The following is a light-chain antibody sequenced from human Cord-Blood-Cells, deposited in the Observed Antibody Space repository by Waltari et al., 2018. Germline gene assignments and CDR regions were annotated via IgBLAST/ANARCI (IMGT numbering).Light chain of an antibody. J-gene: IGKJ4*01. CDR3: QQYDNLPVT. CDR1: QDISNY. Sequence: DIQITQSPSSVSASVGARVTITCQASQDISNYLNWYQQKPGKAPKLLIYDASNLETGVPSRFSGSGSGTDFTFTISSLQPEDIATYYCQQYDNLPVTFGGGTKVEIK. CDR2: DAS. V-gene: IGKV1-33*01.